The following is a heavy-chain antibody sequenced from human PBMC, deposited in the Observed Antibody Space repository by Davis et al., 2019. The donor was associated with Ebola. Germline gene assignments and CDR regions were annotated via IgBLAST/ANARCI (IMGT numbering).Heavy chain of an antibody. CDR2: ISSSSSTI. D-gene: IGHD3-3*01. J-gene: IGHJ4*02. Sequence: GGSLRLSCAASGFTFSSYSMNWVRQAPGKGLEWVSYISSSSSTIYYADSVKGRFTISRDNAKNSLYLQMNSLRDEDTAVYYCARDTIFGVVISTYFDYWGQGTLVTVSS. CDR3: ARDTIFGVVISTYFDY. V-gene: IGHV3-48*02. CDR1: GFTFSSYS.